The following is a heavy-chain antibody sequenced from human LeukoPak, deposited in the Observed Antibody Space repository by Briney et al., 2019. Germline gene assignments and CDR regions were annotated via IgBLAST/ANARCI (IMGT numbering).Heavy chain of an antibody. J-gene: IGHJ5*02. CDR3: AKGRLIAAAHNWFDP. Sequence: SVKVSSKPSGGTFSSYAISGGREAPGQGLGCVGEIILIFGSENNAQTFQGRAPFTADESTSAAYMQLSRLRCQETAVYYCAKGRLIAAAHNWFDPWGQGTLVTVSS. CDR1: GGTFSSYA. V-gene: IGHV1-69*01. CDR2: IILIFGSE. D-gene: IGHD6-25*01.